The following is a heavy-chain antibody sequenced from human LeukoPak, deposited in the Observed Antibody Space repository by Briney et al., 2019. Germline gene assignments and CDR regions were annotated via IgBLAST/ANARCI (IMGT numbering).Heavy chain of an antibody. J-gene: IGHJ3*02. V-gene: IGHV4-59*08. CDR3: ARHEWIDFFSATFDI. D-gene: IGHD5-12*01. CDR2: IYYSGST. Sequence: SETLSLTCTVSGGSISSYYWSWIRQPPGKGLEWIGYIYYSGSTYYNPSLKSRVTISVDTSKNQFSLKLSSVTAADTAVYYCARHEWIDFFSATFDIWGQGTMVTVSS. CDR1: GGSISSYY.